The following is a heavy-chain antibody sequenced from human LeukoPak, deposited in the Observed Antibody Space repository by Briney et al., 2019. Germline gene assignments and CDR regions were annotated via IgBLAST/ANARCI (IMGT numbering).Heavy chain of an antibody. D-gene: IGHD6-13*01. CDR2: INSDGGST. Sequence: PGGSLRLSCAASGFTFISYWMYWVRQAPGKGLVWVSRINSDGGSTTYAESAKGRFTISRDNAKNTLSLQMNSLRAEDTAVYYCARVTSSRGAIDIWGQGTMVTVSS. CDR3: ARVTSSRGAIDI. J-gene: IGHJ3*02. V-gene: IGHV3-74*01. CDR1: GFTFISYW.